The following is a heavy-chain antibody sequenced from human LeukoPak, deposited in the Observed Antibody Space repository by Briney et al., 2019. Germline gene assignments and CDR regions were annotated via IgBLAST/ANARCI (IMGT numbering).Heavy chain of an antibody. V-gene: IGHV4-31*03. D-gene: IGHD1-26*01. Sequence: SETLSLTCTASGGSISSGGYYWSWIRQHPGKGLEWIGYIYYSGSTYYNPSLKSRVTISVDTSKNQFSLKLSSVTAADTAVYYCASSGSYPRGAFDIWGQGTMVTVSS. CDR3: ASSGSYPRGAFDI. CDR2: IYYSGST. CDR1: GGSISSGGYY. J-gene: IGHJ3*02.